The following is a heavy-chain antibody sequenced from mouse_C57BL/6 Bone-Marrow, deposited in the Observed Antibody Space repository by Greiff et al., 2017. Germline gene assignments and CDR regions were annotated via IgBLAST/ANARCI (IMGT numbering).Heavy chain of an antibody. V-gene: IGHV1-72*01. CDR3: ARSYGSSYGYAMDY. Sequence: QVQLQQPGAELVKPGASVKLSCKASGYTFTSYWMHWVKQRPGRGLEWIGRIDPNGGGTKYNEKFKSKATLTVDKPSSTAYMQLSSLTSEDSAVYYCARSYGSSYGYAMDYWGQGTSVTVSS. J-gene: IGHJ4*01. CDR1: GYTFTSYW. D-gene: IGHD1-1*01. CDR2: IDPNGGGT.